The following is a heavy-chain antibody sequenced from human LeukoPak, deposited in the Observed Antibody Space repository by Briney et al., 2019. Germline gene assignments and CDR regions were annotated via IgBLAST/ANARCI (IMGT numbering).Heavy chain of an antibody. J-gene: IGHJ5*02. CDR3: GRLHPTDNWFDP. V-gene: IGHV3-23*01. Sequence: GGSLRLSCAASGFTFSSYAMSWVRQAPGKGLEWVSAISGSGGSTYYADSVKGRFAISRDNSKNTLYLQMNSLGAEDTAVYYCGRLHPTDNWFDPWGQGTLVTVSS. CDR2: ISGSGGST. CDR1: GFTFSSYA. D-gene: IGHD4-11*01.